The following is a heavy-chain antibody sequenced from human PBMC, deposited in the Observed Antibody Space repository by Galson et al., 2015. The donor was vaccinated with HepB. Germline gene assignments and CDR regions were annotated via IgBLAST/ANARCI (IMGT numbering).Heavy chain of an antibody. D-gene: IGHD6-6*01. CDR2: ISDTSNTK. CDR3: ARQEYSSSHFYYEYGMDV. Sequence: SLRLSCAASGFTFNTCSMNWVRQSPGKGLEWVSYISDTSNTKYYADFVNGRFTISRDNAKNSLYLQMNSLTAEDTAVYRCARQEYSSSHFYYEYGMDVWCQGTTVTVSS. CDR1: GFTFNTCS. J-gene: IGHJ6*02. V-gene: IGHV3-48*04.